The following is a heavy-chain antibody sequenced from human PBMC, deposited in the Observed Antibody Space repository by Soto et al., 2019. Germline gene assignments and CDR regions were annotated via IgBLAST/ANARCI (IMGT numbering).Heavy chain of an antibody. D-gene: IGHD5-18*01. Sequence: PSETPSLTCTVSGGSIGSYYWSWIRQPAGKGLEWIGRIYTSGSTNYNPSLKSRVTMSVDTSKNQFSLKLSSVTAADTAVYYCAREWIGVDTARVGYYYYGMDVWGQGTTVTVSS. J-gene: IGHJ6*02. CDR2: IYTSGST. CDR1: GGSIGSYY. V-gene: IGHV4-4*07. CDR3: AREWIGVDTARVGYYYYGMDV.